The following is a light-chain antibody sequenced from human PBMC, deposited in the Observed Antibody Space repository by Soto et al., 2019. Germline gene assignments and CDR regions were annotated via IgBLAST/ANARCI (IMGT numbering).Light chain of an antibody. CDR3: QQANSFPLT. V-gene: IGKV1-12*01. CDR1: PGISSW. J-gene: IGKJ4*01. CDR2: AAS. Sequence: DIQMTQSPSSVSASVGDRVTVTWRASPGISSWLAWYQQKPGKAPKLLIYAASSLQTGLASRLSGSGYGTDFTLTVSSLQPADFATLYCQQANSFPLTFGGGTKGDIK.